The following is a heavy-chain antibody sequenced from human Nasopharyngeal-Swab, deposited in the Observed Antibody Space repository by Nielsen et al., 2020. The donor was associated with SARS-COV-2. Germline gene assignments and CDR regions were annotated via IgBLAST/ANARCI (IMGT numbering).Heavy chain of an antibody. CDR3: AREGGSIAVAGSDAFDI. D-gene: IGHD6-19*01. J-gene: IGHJ3*02. CDR1: GFTFSSYA. V-gene: IGHV3-23*01. Sequence: GGSLRLSCAASGFTFSSYAMSWVRQAPGKGLEWVSAISGSGGSTYYADSVKGRFTISRDNSKNTLYLQMNSLRAEDTAVYYCAREGGSIAVAGSDAFDIWGQGTMVTVSS. CDR2: ISGSGGST.